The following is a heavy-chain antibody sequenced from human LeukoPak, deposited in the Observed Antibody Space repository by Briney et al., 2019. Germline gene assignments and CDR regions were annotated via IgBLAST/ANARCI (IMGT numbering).Heavy chain of an antibody. V-gene: IGHV3-64*01. CDR3: PRGGLVGPTPYLDS. D-gene: IGHD1-26*01. Sequence: PGGSLRLSCAASGFTFSTYPMYWVRQAPGRGPEYVSGINNNGDRTYYAKSVKGRFTISRDNSKNTLYLQVGSLRAEDMAVYYCPRGGLVGPTPYLDSWGQGTLVTVSS. J-gene: IGHJ4*02. CDR2: INNNGDRT. CDR1: GFTFSTYP.